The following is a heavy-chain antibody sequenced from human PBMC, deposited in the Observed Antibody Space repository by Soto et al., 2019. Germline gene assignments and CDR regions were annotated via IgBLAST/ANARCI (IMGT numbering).Heavy chain of an antibody. D-gene: IGHD3-16*01. V-gene: IGHV4-61*01. CDR2: FHYGGIT. CDR1: GVSVTRTSFY. CDR3: VRDRAFSYAYDV. Sequence: KPSETLSLTCTVSGVSVTRTSFYWSWIRQAPGKGLEWIGYFHYGGITNYNPSLKSRVNISVDTAKNQFSLQLTSVTAADTAVYFCVRDRAFSYAYDVWGQGSLVTVSS. J-gene: IGHJ4*02.